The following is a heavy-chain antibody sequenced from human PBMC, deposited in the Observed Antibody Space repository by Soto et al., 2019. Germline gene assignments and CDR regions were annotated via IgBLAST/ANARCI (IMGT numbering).Heavy chain of an antibody. CDR3: AKSVYNWNDGFFDY. CDR1: GFTFSTYG. Sequence: GGSLRLSCAASGFTFSTYGMHSVRQAPGKGLEWVAVISYDGVNKYYADSVKGRFSVSRDNSKNTLYLQMNSLRAEDTAVYYCAKSVYNWNDGFFDYWGQGTLVNVSS. J-gene: IGHJ4*02. CDR2: ISYDGVNK. V-gene: IGHV3-30*18. D-gene: IGHD1-1*01.